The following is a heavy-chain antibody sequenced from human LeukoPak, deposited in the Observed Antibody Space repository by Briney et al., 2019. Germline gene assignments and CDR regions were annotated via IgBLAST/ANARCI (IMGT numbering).Heavy chain of an antibody. D-gene: IGHD3-10*01. CDR3: ARDVLRFGELFTPD. CDR2: IYYSGCT. Sequence: SETLSLTCTVSGGPISSYYWSWIRQPPGKGLEWIGYIYYSGCTNYNPSLKSRVTISVDTSKNQFSLKLSSVTAADTAVYYCARDVLRFGELFTPDWGQGTLVTVSS. CDR1: GGPISSYY. V-gene: IGHV4-59*01. J-gene: IGHJ4*02.